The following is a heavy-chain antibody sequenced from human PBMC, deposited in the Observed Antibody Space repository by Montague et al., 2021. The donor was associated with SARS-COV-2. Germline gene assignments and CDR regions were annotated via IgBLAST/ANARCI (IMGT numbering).Heavy chain of an antibody. Sequence: SETLSLTCTVSGGSVSGSSYYWGWIRQPPGKGLEWIGSIYYSGSTYYNPSLKSRVTISVDTSKNQFSLKLSSVTAADTAVYDCARVGRQRPVRLYGMDVWGQGTTVT. CDR3: ARVGRQRPVRLYGMDV. D-gene: IGHD6-13*01. J-gene: IGHJ6*02. CDR1: GGSVSGSSYY. CDR2: IYYSGST. V-gene: IGHV4-39*07.